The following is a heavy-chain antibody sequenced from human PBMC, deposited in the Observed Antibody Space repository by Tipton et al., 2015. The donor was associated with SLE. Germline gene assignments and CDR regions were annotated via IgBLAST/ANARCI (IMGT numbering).Heavy chain of an antibody. CDR1: GYSIISGYY. Sequence: TLSLTCGVSGYSIISGYYWGWIRQPPGKGLEWIGSIDHTGSTYHNASLKSRVTISVDTSKNQFSLNLNSVTAADTAVYYCARASLSTTLNSWGQGTLVTVSP. CDR2: IDHTGST. V-gene: IGHV4-38-2*01. D-gene: IGHD4-17*01. J-gene: IGHJ5*02. CDR3: ARASLSTTLNS.